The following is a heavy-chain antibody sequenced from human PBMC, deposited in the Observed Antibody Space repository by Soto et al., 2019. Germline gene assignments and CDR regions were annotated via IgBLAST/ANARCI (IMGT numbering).Heavy chain of an antibody. CDR2: ISSSSSYI. Sequence: EVQLVESGGGLVKPGGSLRLSCAASGFTFSSYSMHWVRQAPGKGLEWVSSISSSSSYIYYADSVKGRFTISRDNAKNSLYLQMNSLRAEDTVVYYCARGIQLWTDAVDIWGQGTMVTVSS. J-gene: IGHJ3*02. D-gene: IGHD5-18*01. V-gene: IGHV3-21*01. CDR3: ARGIQLWTDAVDI. CDR1: GFTFSSYS.